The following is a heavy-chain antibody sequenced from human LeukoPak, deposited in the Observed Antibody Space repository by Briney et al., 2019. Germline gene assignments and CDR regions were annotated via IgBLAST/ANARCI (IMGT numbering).Heavy chain of an antibody. J-gene: IGHJ4*02. V-gene: IGHV3-53*01. CDR3: ARVRVGAGYYFDY. CDR1: GFTVSSNY. Sequence: GGSLRLSCAASGFTVSSNYMSWVRQAPGKGLEWVSVIYNGGSTYYADSVKGRFTISRDNSKNTLYLQMNSLRAEDTAVYYCARVRVGAGYYFDYWGQGTLVTVSS. D-gene: IGHD1-26*01. CDR2: IYNGGST.